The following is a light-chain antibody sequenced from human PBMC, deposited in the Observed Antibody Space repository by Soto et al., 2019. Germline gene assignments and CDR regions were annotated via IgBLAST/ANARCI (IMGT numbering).Light chain of an antibody. J-gene: IGLJ1*01. CDR3: TSYAGGNNV. CDR1: SSDIGGYNY. CDR2: EVN. V-gene: IGLV2-8*01. Sequence: QSALTQPPSASGSPGQSVTISCTGTSSDIGGYNYVSWYQQHPGKVPKLMVYEVNKRPSGVPDRFSGSKSGNTASLTVSGLQAEDEADYYCTSYAGGNNVFGT.